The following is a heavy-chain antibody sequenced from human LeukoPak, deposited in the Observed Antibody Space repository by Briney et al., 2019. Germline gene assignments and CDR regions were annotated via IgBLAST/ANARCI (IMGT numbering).Heavy chain of an antibody. D-gene: IGHD3-22*01. CDR2: IIPIFGTT. CDR3: ARRWPHSSGYYLFDY. CDR1: GGTFSIHG. Sequence: SVKVSCKASGGTFSIHGFSWVRQAPGQGLEWMGGIIPIFGTTNYAQKFQGRVTITTDDSTSTGYMELSSLRSEDTAVYYCARRWPHSSGYYLFDYWGQGTLVTVSS. V-gene: IGHV1-69*05. J-gene: IGHJ4*02.